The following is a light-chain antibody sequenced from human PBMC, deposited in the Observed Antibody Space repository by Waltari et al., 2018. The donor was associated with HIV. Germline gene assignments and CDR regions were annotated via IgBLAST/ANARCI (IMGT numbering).Light chain of an antibody. V-gene: IGLV7-46*01. J-gene: IGLJ2*01. CDR1: AGPVTSKNY. CDR2: DAT. CDR3: LLFFGATRI. Sequence: QAAVTQEPSMTVSPGGTIILTCGSSAGPVTSKNYAYWFQQNAGQAPTTLIFDATKRHSWTPARCSGFLLGDKAVLTLSGALYEDEAFYYCLLFFGATRIFGGGTMVTV.